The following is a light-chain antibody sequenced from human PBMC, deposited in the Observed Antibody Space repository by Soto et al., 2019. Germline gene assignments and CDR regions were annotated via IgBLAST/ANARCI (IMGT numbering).Light chain of an antibody. Sequence: EIVLTQSPAPLSLPPGERATLSCRARQSVSSYLAWYQQKPGQAPRLLIYDASNRATGIPARFSGSGSGTDFTRTIGSLEPEDLAVYYCQQRSTLFGPGTRVDIK. CDR1: QSVSSY. CDR3: QQRSTL. CDR2: DAS. J-gene: IGKJ3*01. V-gene: IGKV3-11*01.